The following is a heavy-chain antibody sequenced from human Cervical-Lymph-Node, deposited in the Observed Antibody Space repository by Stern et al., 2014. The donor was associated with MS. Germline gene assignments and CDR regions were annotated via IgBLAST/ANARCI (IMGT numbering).Heavy chain of an antibody. Sequence: QVQLGQSGAEVKKPGSSVKVSCKVSGGTFSSYAISWVRQAPGQGLELMGGILPVFTTPNYAQRFQGRVTITADESTSTVYMELSSLRSDDTAVYYCAREGRDGYNYDYWGQGTLVTVSS. D-gene: IGHD5-24*01. CDR2: ILPVFTTP. V-gene: IGHV1-69*01. J-gene: IGHJ4*02. CDR1: GGTFSSYA. CDR3: AREGRDGYNYDY.